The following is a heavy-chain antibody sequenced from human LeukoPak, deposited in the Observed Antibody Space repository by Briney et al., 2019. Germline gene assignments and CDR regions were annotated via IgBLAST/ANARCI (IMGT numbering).Heavy chain of an antibody. CDR1: GFTFSSYS. CDR3: ARLASSTSRGGHYYYYMDV. J-gene: IGHJ6*03. CDR2: ISSSSSYI. Sequence: GGSLRLSCAASGFTFSSYSMNWVRQAPGKGLEWVSSISSSSSYIYYADSVKGRFTISRDNAKNSLYLQMNSLRAEDTAVYYCARLASSTSRGGHYYYYMDVWGKGTTVTVSS. D-gene: IGHD2-2*01. V-gene: IGHV3-21*04.